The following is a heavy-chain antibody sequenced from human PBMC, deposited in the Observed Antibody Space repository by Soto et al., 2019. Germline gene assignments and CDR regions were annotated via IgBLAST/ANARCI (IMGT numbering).Heavy chain of an antibody. CDR2: IGPESGAT. Sequence: ASANDACTDARYAVNDCCIRWAPHASEQGPEWMGEIGPESGATRYAQRFQGRVTMTRDMSITTVYMELNNLSPDDTAVYYCGRGRSGQIVVFYWGTGTPVTVSS. D-gene: IGHD3-22*01. J-gene: IGHJ4*01. V-gene: IGHV1-2*02. CDR1: RYAVNDCC. CDR3: GRGRSGQIVVFY.